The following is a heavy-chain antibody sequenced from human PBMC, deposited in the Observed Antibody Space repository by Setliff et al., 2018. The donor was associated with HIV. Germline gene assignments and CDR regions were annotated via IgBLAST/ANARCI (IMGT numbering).Heavy chain of an antibody. V-gene: IGHV1-46*01. D-gene: IGHD2-21*01. CDR3: VRVFKEGWPVVWFDT. CDR1: GYTFTRHY. Sequence: GASVKVSCKASGYTFTRHYIHWVRQAPGQGPEWMGMINPNGGSTRYAQMFQGRVTLTSDASTNTLYMELTSLRSDDTAVYYCVRVFKEGWPVVWFDTWGQGTLVTVSS. CDR2: INPNGGST. J-gene: IGHJ5*02.